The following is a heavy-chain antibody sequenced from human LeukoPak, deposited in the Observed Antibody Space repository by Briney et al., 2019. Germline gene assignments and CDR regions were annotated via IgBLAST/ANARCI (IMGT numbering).Heavy chain of an antibody. J-gene: IGHJ4*02. CDR3: AREINYYDSSGYPLDY. Sequence: GESLKISCKGSGYSFTSYGISWVRQAPGQGLEWMGWISAYNGNTNYAQKLQGRVTMTTDTSTSTAYMELRSLRSDDTAVYYCAREINYYDSSGYPLDYWGQGTLVTVSS. CDR1: GYSFTSYG. CDR2: ISAYNGNT. V-gene: IGHV1-18*01. D-gene: IGHD3-22*01.